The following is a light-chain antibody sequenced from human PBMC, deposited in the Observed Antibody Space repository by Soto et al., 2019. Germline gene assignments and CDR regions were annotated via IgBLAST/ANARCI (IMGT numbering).Light chain of an antibody. CDR2: EAS. J-gene: IGLJ1*01. V-gene: IGLV2-18*01. Sequence: QSALTQPRSVSGSPGQSVSISCTGTSSDVGRYSYVSWYQQPPGTAPKLIIYEASNRPSGVPDRFSGSKSGNTASLTISGLQAADEADYYCSLYTSENTYVFGTGTKVTVL. CDR1: SSDVGRYSY. CDR3: SLYTSENTYV.